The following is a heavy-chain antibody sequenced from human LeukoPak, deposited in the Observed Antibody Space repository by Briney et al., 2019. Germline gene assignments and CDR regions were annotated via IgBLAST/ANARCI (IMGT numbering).Heavy chain of an antibody. V-gene: IGHV3-30*02. J-gene: IGHJ4*02. CDR3: TKAYDSWIGSFYDY. Sequence: GGSLRLSCAASGFTFSSHGTHWVRQAPGKGREGVSFIRRDGSNQYYAESVKGRFTISRDNSKNTLDLQMGSLRVEDTAVYYCTKAYDSWIGSFYDYWGRGTQVTVSS. CDR2: IRRDGSNQ. CDR1: GFTFSSHG. D-gene: IGHD3-3*01.